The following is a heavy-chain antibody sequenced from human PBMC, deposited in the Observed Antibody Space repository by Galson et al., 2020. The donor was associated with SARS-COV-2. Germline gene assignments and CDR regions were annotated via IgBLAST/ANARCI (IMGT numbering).Heavy chain of an antibody. J-gene: IGHJ5*02. CDR1: GFTFSSYS. Sequence: GGSLRLSCAASGFTFSSYSMNWVRQAPGKGLEWVSSISSSSRYIYYADSVKGRFTISRDNAKNSLYLQMNSLRAEDTAVYYCARGRITIFGVVIAEDWFDPWGQGTLVTVSS. CDR3: ARGRITIFGVVIAEDWFDP. D-gene: IGHD3-3*01. CDR2: ISSSSRYI. V-gene: IGHV3-21*01.